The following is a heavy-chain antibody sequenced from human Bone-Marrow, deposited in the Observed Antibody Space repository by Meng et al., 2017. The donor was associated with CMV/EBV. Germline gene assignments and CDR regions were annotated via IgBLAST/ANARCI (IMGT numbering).Heavy chain of an antibody. CDR2: IYHSGST. CDR1: GYSISSGYY. D-gene: IGHD1-26*01. Sequence: SGTLSLTCTVSGYSISSGYYWGWIRQPPGKGLEWIGSIYHSGSTYYNPSLKSRVTISVDTSKNQFSLKLSSVTAADTAVYYCARGGSPDYWGQGTLVTVSS. V-gene: IGHV4-38-2*02. J-gene: IGHJ4*02. CDR3: ARGGSPDY.